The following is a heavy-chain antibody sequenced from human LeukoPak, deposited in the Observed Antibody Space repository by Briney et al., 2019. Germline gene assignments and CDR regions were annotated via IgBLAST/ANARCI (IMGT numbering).Heavy chain of an antibody. Sequence: PGGSLRLSCAASGFTFSSYAMHWVRQAPGKGLEWVAVISYDGSNKYYADSVKGRFTISRDNSKNTLYLQMNSLRAEDTAVYYCARDPQADFWSGYPYYFDYWGQGTLVTVSS. D-gene: IGHD3-3*01. V-gene: IGHV3-30-3*01. CDR2: ISYDGSNK. CDR3: ARDPQADFWSGYPYYFDY. J-gene: IGHJ4*02. CDR1: GFTFSSYA.